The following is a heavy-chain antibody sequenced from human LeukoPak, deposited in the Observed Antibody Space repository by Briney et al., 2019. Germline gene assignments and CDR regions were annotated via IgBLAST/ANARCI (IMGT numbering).Heavy chain of an antibody. CDR2: ITSSGSII. CDR3: TRTQYSSGWTFDY. CDR1: GFTFSSYS. J-gene: IGHJ4*02. Sequence: QPGGSLRLSCAASGFTFSSYSMNWVRQAPGKGLEWVAYITSSGSIIYYADSVKGRFTISRDNAKNSLYLQMNSLRAEDTAVYYCTRTQYSSGWTFDYWGQGTLVTVSS. V-gene: IGHV3-48*04. D-gene: IGHD6-19*01.